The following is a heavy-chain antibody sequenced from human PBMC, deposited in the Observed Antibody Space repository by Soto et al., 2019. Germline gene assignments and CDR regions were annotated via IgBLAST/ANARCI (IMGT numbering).Heavy chain of an antibody. CDR1: GGTFSSYA. CDR3: AVSSGYVMGVGWFDP. D-gene: IGHD5-12*01. V-gene: IGHV1-69*01. Sequence: QVQLVQSGAEVKKPGSSVKVSCKASGGTFSSYAISWVRQAPGQGLEWMGGIIPIFGTANYAQKFQGRVTINADESTSTDYMELSSLRSEDTAVYYCAVSSGYVMGVGWFDPWGQGTLVTVSS. J-gene: IGHJ5*02. CDR2: IIPIFGTA.